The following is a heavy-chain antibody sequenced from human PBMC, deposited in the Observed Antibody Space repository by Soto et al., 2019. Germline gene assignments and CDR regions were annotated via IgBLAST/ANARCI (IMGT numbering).Heavy chain of an antibody. D-gene: IGHD3-3*01. CDR1: GFTFSSYA. CDR2: ISGSGGST. J-gene: IGHJ4*02. CDR3: AKTYYDFWSGYSGGPY. V-gene: IGHV3-23*01. Sequence: GGSLRLSCAASGFTFSSYAMSWVRQAPGKGLEWVSAISGSGGSTYYADSVKGRFTISRDNSKNTLYLQMNSLRAEDTAVYYCAKTYYDFWSGYSGGPYWGQGTLVTV.